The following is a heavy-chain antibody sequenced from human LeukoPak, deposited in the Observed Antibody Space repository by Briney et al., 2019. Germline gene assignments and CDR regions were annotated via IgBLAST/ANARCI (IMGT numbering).Heavy chain of an antibody. Sequence: GVSVKVSCKASGGTFSSYAISWVRQAPGQGLEWMGGIIPIFGTANYAQKFQGRVTITADESTSTAYMELSSLRSEDTAVYYCARVAGSWSGSYPLGYYYYMDVWGKGTTVTVSS. J-gene: IGHJ6*03. CDR2: IIPIFGTA. V-gene: IGHV1-69*13. D-gene: IGHD1-26*01. CDR3: ARVAGSWSGSYPLGYYYYMDV. CDR1: GGTFSSYA.